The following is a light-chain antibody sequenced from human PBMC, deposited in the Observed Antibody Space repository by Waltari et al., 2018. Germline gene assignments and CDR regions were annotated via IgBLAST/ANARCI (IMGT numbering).Light chain of an antibody. Sequence: DIQITPSPSSLSASVGDIVTITCRASQSISSYLNWYQQKPGNAPKLLIYAASTLQSGVPSRFSGSGSGTDFTLTISSLQPEDFATYYCQQSYSTVFTFGPGTKVDIK. CDR1: QSISSY. J-gene: IGKJ3*01. CDR3: QQSYSTVFT. V-gene: IGKV1-39*01. CDR2: AAS.